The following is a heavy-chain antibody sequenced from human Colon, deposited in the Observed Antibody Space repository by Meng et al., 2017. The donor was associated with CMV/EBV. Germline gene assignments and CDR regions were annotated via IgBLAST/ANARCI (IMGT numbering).Heavy chain of an antibody. CDR3: VHRSYSGQDDY. Sequence: HITLHESGPTLVKPTQTLPLTCTFSGFSFTTDKAGVGWIRHPPGKALEWLALIYWDDDTRYSPSLKTRLTITRDTSKNQVILTMTNMDPADTATYYCVHRSYSGQDDYWGQGALVTVAS. CDR1: GFSFTTDKAG. CDR2: IYWDDDT. V-gene: IGHV2-5*02. D-gene: IGHD5-12*01. J-gene: IGHJ4*02.